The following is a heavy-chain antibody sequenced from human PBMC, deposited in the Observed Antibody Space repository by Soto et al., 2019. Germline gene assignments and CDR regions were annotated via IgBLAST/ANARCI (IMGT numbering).Heavy chain of an antibody. J-gene: IGHJ5*02. Sequence: SGPTLVNPTQTLRLTCTFSGFSLSTSGVGVGWIRQPPGKALEWLALLYWDDDKRYSPSLKSRLTITKDTSKDQVILTMTNLDLLDTPTYSCAHRRPAWFDPWGEGTLVTLSP. CDR1: GFSLSTSGVG. V-gene: IGHV2-5*02. CDR3: AHRRPAWFDP. CDR2: LYWDDDK.